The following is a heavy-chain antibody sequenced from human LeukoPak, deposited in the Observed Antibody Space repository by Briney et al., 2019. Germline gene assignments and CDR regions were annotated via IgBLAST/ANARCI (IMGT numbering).Heavy chain of an antibody. J-gene: IGHJ4*02. CDR3: ATDPVGYCNADGYYSVDY. Sequence: GASVKVSCKVSGYTLTELSMHWVRQAPGKGLEWMGGFDPEHGETVYAQKFQGRLTMTEDTSTHTAYMELSSLRSDDTAVYYCATDPVGYCNADGYYSVDYWGQGTLVTVSS. CDR2: FDPEHGET. CDR1: GYTLTELS. D-gene: IGHD2-15*01. V-gene: IGHV1-24*01.